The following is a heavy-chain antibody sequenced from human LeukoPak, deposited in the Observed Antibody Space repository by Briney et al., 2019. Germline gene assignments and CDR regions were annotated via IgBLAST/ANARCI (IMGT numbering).Heavy chain of an antibody. CDR1: GFTFSSYG. J-gene: IGHJ4*02. CDR2: IWYDGSNK. Sequence: GGSLRLSCAASGFTFSSYGMHWVRQAPGKGLEWVADIWYDGSNKYYADSVKGRFTISRDNSKNTLYLQMNSLRAEDTAVYYCARGYDILTGTDVPPFDYWGQGTLVTVPS. V-gene: IGHV3-33*01. D-gene: IGHD3-9*01. CDR3: ARGYDILTGTDVPPFDY.